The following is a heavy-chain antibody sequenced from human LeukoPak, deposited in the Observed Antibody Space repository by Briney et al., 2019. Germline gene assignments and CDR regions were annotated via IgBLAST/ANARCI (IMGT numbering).Heavy chain of an antibody. CDR3: EREREETYGSGSYTFDH. J-gene: IGHJ4*02. CDR2: INTNNGNT. Sequence: ASVKVSCKVSGYTVTELSMHWVRQAPGKGLERMGWINTNNGNTNYVQRLQGRVTMTTDTSTSTAYMELRSLRSDDTAVYYCEREREETYGSGSYTFDHWGQGTLVTVSS. D-gene: IGHD3-10*01. V-gene: IGHV1-18*01. CDR1: GYTVTELS.